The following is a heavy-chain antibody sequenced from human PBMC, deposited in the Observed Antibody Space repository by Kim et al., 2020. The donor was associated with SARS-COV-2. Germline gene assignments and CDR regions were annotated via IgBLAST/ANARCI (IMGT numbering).Heavy chain of an antibody. V-gene: IGHV7-4-1*02. D-gene: IGHD3-3*01. Sequence: ASVKVSCKASGYTFTSYAMNWVRQAPGQGLEWMGWINTNTGNPTYAQGFTGRFVFSLDTSVSTAYLQISSLKAEDTAVYYCARELGERITIFGVVIENGMDVWGQGTTVTVSS. CDR1: GYTFTSYA. CDR2: INTNTGNP. J-gene: IGHJ6*02. CDR3: ARELGERITIFGVVIENGMDV.